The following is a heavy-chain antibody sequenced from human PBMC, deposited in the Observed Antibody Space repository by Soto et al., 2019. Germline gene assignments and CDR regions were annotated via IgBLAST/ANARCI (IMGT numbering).Heavy chain of an antibody. D-gene: IGHD2-15*01. V-gene: IGHV4-31*03. CDR2: IYYSGST. CDR3: ARRSPVAAILFDY. CDR1: GDSISSGGYY. Sequence: QVQLQESGPGLVKPSQTLSLTCTVSGDSISSGGYYWSWIRQHPGKGLEWIGYIYYSGSTYYNPSLNRRVIISVDSSKNQFSLKLSSVTAADTSVYYCARRSPVAAILFDYWGQGTLVTVSS. J-gene: IGHJ4*02.